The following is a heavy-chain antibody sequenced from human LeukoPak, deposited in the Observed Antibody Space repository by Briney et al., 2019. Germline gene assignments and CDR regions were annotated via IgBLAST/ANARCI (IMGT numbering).Heavy chain of an antibody. D-gene: IGHD1-26*01. J-gene: IGHJ6*02. CDR2: MNPNSGNT. V-gene: IGHV1-8*01. CDR1: GYTFTSYD. CDR3: ASFLPPSGKQYGMDV. Sequence: ASVKVPCKASGYTFTSYDINWVRQATGQGLEWMGWMNPNSGNTGYAQKFQGRVTMTRNTSISTAYMELSSLRSEDTAVYYCASFLPPSGKQYGMDVWGQGTTVTVSS.